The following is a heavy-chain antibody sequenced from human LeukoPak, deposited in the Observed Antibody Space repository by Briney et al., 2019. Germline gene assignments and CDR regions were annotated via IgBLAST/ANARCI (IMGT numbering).Heavy chain of an antibody. CDR3: ARVTGGSPISFYYGMDV. CDR1: GFTFSSYG. V-gene: IGHV3-30*03. CDR2: ISYDGSNK. D-gene: IGHD2-8*02. Sequence: GGSLRLSCAASGFTFSSYGMHWVRQAPGKGLEWVAVISYDGSNKYYADSVKGRFTISRDNSKTTLYLQMNSLRAEDTALYYCARVTGGSPISFYYGMDVWGQGTTVTVSS. J-gene: IGHJ6*02.